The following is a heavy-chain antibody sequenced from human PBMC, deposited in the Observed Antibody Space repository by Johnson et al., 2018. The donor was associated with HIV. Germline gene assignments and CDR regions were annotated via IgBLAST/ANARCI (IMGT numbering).Heavy chain of an antibody. Sequence: VQLVESGGGLVQPGGSLRLSCAASGFTVTTKYMSWVRQAPGKGLEWVSRINSDGSSTSYADSVKGRFTISRDNSKNTLYLQMNSLRGEDTAVYYWASGDDDVFWGQGTMVTVSS. CDR2: INSDGSST. CDR1: GFTVTTKY. CDR3: ASGDDDVF. J-gene: IGHJ3*01. D-gene: IGHD5-12*01. V-gene: IGHV3-66*02.